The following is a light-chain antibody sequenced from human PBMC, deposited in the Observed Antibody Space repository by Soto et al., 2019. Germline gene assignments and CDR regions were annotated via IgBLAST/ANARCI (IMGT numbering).Light chain of an antibody. CDR2: DVT. J-gene: IGLJ2*01. CDR3: SSHTSSSAVV. Sequence: QPVLTQPASVSGSPGQSITISCTGTSSDVGGYDYVSWYQRHPGKAPRLMIYDVTNRPSGVSDRFSGSKSGNTASLTISGLPTEDEADYYCSSHTSSSAVVFGGGTKLTVL. V-gene: IGLV2-14*03. CDR1: SSDVGGYDY.